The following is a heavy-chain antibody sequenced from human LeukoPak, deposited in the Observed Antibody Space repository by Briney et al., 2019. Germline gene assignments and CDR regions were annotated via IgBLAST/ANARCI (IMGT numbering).Heavy chain of an antibody. CDR2: IYYSGST. V-gene: IGHV4-31*02. CDR1: GGSISSGGYH. Sequence: SQTLSLTWTVSGGSISSGGYHWSWIRQHPGKGLEWKGNIYYSGSTYYNPSRKSRVTISVDTSKNQFSLKLSSVTAADTAVYYCARVVETIKLVDYWGRGTLVTVSS. CDR3: ARVVETIKLVDY. D-gene: IGHD5-12*01. J-gene: IGHJ4*02.